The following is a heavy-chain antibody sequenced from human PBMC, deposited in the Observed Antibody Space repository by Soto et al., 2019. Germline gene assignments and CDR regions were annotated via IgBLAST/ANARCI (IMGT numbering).Heavy chain of an antibody. CDR2: IWYDGTTK. CDR3: ARDVDTTSHLNWFDPWGQGVMVTVSSGKSDYCAGEMVRGGSVY. CDR1: GFTFTNAW. Sequence: PGGSLRLSCTASGFTFTNAWMTWVRQTPGKGLEWVAVIWYDGTTKNYADSVKGRFTIFRDSSKNTVYLQMDSLKVEDTAVYYCARDVDTTSHLNWFDPWGQGVMVTVSSGKSDYCAGEMVRGGSVYWGQGTLVTVSS. D-gene: IGHD3-10*01. V-gene: IGHV3-33*08. J-gene: IGHJ4*02.